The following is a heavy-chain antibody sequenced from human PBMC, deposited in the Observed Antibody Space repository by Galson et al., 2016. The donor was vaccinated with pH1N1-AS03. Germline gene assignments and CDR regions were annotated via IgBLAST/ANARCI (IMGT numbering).Heavy chain of an antibody. CDR1: GGPFTNFA. CDR3: VRKMGGGSALDT. V-gene: IGHV1-69*13. D-gene: IGHD3-16*01. Sequence: SVKVSCKASGGPFTNFAINWVRQAPGQGLEWMGGVLPLFGKTNYAEKFQGRLTITAGGISYMELNSLTSEDSAVYFWVRKMGGGSALDTWGQGTMVTVSS. J-gene: IGHJ3*02. CDR2: VLPLFGKT.